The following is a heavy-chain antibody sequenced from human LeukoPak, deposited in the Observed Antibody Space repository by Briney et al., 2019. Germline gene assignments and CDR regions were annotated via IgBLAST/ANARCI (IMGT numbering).Heavy chain of an antibody. CDR2: MNPHSGNT. Sequence: ASVKVSCKASGYTFTTHDINWVRQATGQGLEWMGWMNPHSGNTGFAQNFQGRVAMTRNTSIDTAYMELSSLRVEDTAVYYCVRGFRSDTSGRKFDCWGQGTLVTVSS. CDR3: VRGFRSDTSGRKFDC. D-gene: IGHD2-2*01. J-gene: IGHJ4*02. CDR1: GYTFTTHD. V-gene: IGHV1-8*01.